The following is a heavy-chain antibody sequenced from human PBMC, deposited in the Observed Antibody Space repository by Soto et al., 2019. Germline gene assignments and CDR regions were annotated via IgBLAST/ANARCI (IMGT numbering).Heavy chain of an antibody. J-gene: IGHJ3*02. D-gene: IGHD3-10*01. CDR3: TTDTSVLWFGEQIPHGAFDI. Sequence: SETLSLTCTVSGGSISSYYWSWIRQPPGKGLEWIGYIYYSGSTNYNPSLKSRVTISVDTSKNQFSLKLSSVTAADTAVYYCTTDTSVLWFGEQIPHGAFDIWGQGTMVTVSS. V-gene: IGHV4-59*01. CDR1: GGSISSYY. CDR2: IYYSGST.